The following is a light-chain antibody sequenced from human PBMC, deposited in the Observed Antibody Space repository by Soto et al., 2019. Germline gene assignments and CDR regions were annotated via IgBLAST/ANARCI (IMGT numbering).Light chain of an antibody. V-gene: IGLV2-14*03. CDR2: DVN. CDR3: SSYTTSSVI. J-gene: IGLJ2*01. Sequence: ALTQPASVSGSPGQSITISCTGTSSDVGGYNYVSWYQQHPGKAPKLMIYDVNNRPSGVSNRFSGSKSGNTASLTISGLQAEDEADYYCSSYTTSSVIFGGGTKLTVL. CDR1: SSDVGGYNY.